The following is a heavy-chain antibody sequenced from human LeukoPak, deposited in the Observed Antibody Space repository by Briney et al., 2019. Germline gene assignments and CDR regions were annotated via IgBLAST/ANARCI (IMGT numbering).Heavy chain of an antibody. Sequence: GGSVRLSCAASGFTVSSDYMSWVRRAPGKGLEWVSVIYSGGSTYYADSVKGRFTISRDNSKNTLYLQMNSLRAEDTAVYYCARTEGSGSIDYWGQGTLVTVSS. D-gene: IGHD6-19*01. J-gene: IGHJ4*02. V-gene: IGHV3-53*01. CDR3: ARTEGSGSIDY. CDR1: GFTVSSDY. CDR2: IYSGGST.